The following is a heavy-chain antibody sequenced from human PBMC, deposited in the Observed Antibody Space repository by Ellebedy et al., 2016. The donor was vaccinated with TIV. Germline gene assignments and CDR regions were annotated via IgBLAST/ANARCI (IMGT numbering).Heavy chain of an antibody. CDR1: GFTFSNVW. CDR3: NTLPYYGHDY. Sequence: PGGSLRLSCAASGFTFSNVWMSRVRQAPGKGLEWIGRIKSKTDGGTIDYAAPVKGRFIISRDDSKNTLHLQMNSLRTEDAGVYYCNTLPYYGHDYWGQGTLVTVSS. J-gene: IGHJ4*02. CDR2: IKSKTDGGTI. D-gene: IGHD3-16*01. V-gene: IGHV3-15*01.